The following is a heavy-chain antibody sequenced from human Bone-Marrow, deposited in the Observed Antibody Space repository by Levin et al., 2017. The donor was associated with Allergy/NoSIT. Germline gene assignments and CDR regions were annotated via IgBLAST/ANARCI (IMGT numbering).Heavy chain of an antibody. Sequence: GESLKISCAASGFTFSNAWMTWVRQAPGKGLEWVGRIKSKTDGGTTDYAAPVKGRFTISRDDSKNTLYLQMNSLKTEDTAVYYCTTDPLPLIVLVPAASWFDPWGQGTLVTVSS. V-gene: IGHV3-15*01. CDR2: IKSKTDGGTT. CDR1: GFTFSNAW. D-gene: IGHD2-2*01. J-gene: IGHJ5*02. CDR3: TTDPLPLIVLVPAASWFDP.